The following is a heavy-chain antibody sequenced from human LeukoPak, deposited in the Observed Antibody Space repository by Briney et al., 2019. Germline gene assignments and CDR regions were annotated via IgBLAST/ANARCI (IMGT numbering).Heavy chain of an antibody. CDR2: INWNGGST. CDR1: GFTFDDYS. V-gene: IGHV3-20*04. Sequence: GGSLRLSCAASGFTFDDYSMTWVRHGPGKGLEWVSGINWNGGSTGYAGSVKGRFTISRDNAKKSLYLQMNSLRAEDTALYYCARGRPPADYWGQGTLVTVSS. J-gene: IGHJ4*02. CDR3: ARGRPPADY.